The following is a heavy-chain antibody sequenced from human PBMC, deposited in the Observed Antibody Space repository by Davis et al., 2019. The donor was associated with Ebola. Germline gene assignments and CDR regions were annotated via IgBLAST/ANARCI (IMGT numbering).Heavy chain of an antibody. Sequence: ESLKISCTVSGGSISSSSYYWGWIRQPPGKGLEWIGSIYYSGSTYYTPSLKSRVTISVDKTKNQFSLKLSSVNAADTAVYYCARGTATHLLDYWGQGTLVTVSS. CDR2: IYYSGST. CDR1: GGSISSSSYY. J-gene: IGHJ4*02. CDR3: ARGTATHLLDY. D-gene: IGHD5-24*01. V-gene: IGHV4-39*07.